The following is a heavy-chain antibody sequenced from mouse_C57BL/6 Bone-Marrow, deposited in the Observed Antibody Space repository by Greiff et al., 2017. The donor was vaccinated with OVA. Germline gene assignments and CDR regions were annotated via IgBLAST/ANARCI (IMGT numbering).Heavy chain of an antibody. V-gene: IGHV5-4*01. CDR1: GFTFSSYA. J-gene: IGHJ3*01. Sequence: DVNLVESGGGLVKPGGSLKLSCAASGFTFSSYAMSWVRQTPEKRLEWVATISDGGSYTYYPDNVKGRFTISRDNAKNNLYLQMSHLKSEDTAMYYCARDKGYDGYPAWCAYWGQGTLVTVSA. D-gene: IGHD2-3*01. CDR2: ISDGGSYT. CDR3: ARDKGYDGYPAWCAY.